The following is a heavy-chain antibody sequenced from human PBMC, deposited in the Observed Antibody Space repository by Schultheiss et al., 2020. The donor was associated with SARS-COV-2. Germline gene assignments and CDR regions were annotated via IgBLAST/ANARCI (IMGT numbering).Heavy chain of an antibody. V-gene: IGHV4-34*01. J-gene: IGHJ6*04. D-gene: IGHD5-24*01. Sequence: SETLSLTCAVYGGSFSGYYWSWIRQPPGKGLEWIGEINHSGSTNYNPSLKSRVTISVDTSKNQFSLKLSSVTAADTAVYYCAREDGYSGMDVWGKGTTVTVSS. CDR1: GGSFSGYY. CDR2: INHSGST. CDR3: AREDGYSGMDV.